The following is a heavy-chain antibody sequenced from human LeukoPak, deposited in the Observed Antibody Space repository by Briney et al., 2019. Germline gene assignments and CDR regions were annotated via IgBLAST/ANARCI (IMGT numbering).Heavy chain of an antibody. CDR3: AKCSDSSSWYGGLYYYYYGMDV. V-gene: IGHV3-23*01. D-gene: IGHD6-13*01. J-gene: IGHJ6*02. Sequence: GGSLRLSCAASGFTFSSYAMSWVRQAPGKGLEWVSAISGSGGSTYYADSVKGRFTISRDNSKNTLYLQMNSLRAEDAAVYYCAKCSDSSSWYGGLYYYYYGMDVWGQGTTVTVSS. CDR1: GFTFSSYA. CDR2: ISGSGGST.